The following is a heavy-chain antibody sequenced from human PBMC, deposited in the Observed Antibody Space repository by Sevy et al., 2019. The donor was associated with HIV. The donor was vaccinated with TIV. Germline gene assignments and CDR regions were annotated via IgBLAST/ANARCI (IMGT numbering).Heavy chain of an antibody. Sequence: SETLSLTCAVYGGSFSGYYWSWIRQPPGRGLEWIGEINHSGSTNYNPSLKSRVTISEDTSKNQFYLKLSSVTAADTAVYYSARHCGSTSCSHAFDIWGQGTVVTVSS. CDR1: GGSFSGYY. J-gene: IGHJ3*02. CDR3: ARHCGSTSCSHAFDI. V-gene: IGHV4-34*01. D-gene: IGHD2-2*01. CDR2: INHSGST.